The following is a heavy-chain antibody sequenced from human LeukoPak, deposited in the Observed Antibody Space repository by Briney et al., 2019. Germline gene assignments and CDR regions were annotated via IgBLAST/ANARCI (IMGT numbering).Heavy chain of an antibody. Sequence: TSETLSLTCTVSGGSISSSSYYWGWIRQPPGKGLEWIGSIYYSGSTHYNPSLKSRVTISVDTSKNQASLKLSSVTAADTAVHYCARHLIAGGLQDYWGQGTLVTVSS. CDR3: ARHLIAGGLQDY. CDR1: GGSISSSSYY. V-gene: IGHV4-39*01. J-gene: IGHJ4*02. CDR2: IYYSGST. D-gene: IGHD3-16*02.